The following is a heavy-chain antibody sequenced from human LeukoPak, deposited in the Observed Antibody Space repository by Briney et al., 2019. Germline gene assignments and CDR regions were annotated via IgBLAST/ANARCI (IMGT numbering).Heavy chain of an antibody. CDR1: GFTFSSYW. D-gene: IGHD4-17*01. J-gene: IGHJ4*02. CDR2: ISGSGGST. Sequence: GGSLRLSCAASGFTFSSYWMSWVRQAPGKGLEWVSAISGSGGSTYYADSVKGRFTISRDNSKNTLYLQMNSLRAEDTAVYYCAKGYGDYPRYFDYWGQGTLVTVSS. CDR3: AKGYGDYPRYFDY. V-gene: IGHV3-23*01.